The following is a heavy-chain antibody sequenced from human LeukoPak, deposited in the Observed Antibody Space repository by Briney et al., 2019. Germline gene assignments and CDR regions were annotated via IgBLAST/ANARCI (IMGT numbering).Heavy chain of an antibody. CDR1: GFTFSSYW. J-gene: IGHJ3*02. CDR2: IKQDGSEK. D-gene: IGHD3-9*01. V-gene: IGHV3-7*05. CDR3: ARGPKGYYDILTGYYTAAFDI. Sequence: GGSLRLSCAASGFTFSSYWMSWVRQAPGKGLEWVANIKQDGSEKYYVDSVKGRFTIFRDNAKNSLYLQMNSLRAEDTAVYYCARGPKGYYDILTGYYTAAFDIWGQGTMVTVSS.